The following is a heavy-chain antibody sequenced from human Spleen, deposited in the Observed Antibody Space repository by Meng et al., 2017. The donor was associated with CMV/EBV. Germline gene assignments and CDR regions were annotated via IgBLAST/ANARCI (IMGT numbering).Heavy chain of an antibody. CDR3: AKTWIQQWLFYAFDI. J-gene: IGHJ3*02. CDR2: MSASGGGT. D-gene: IGHD5-18*01. Sequence: GESLKISCAASGFTVSSNYMSWVRQAPGKGLEWVSAMSASGGGTYYADSVKGRFTISRDNSKNTLYLQMNTLRAEDTAVYYCAKTWIQQWLFYAFDIWGQGTMVTVSS. V-gene: IGHV3-66*02. CDR1: GFTVSSNY.